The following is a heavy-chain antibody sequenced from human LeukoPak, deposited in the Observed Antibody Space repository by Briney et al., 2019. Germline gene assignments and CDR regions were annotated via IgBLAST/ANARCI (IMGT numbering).Heavy chain of an antibody. CDR1: GFSFSRDW. Sequence: PGGSLRLSCVDSGFSFSRDWISWVRQAPGKGLEWVANIKEDGGEKYFLDSVKGRFTISRDNAKNLVYLQMNSLRVEDTAVYYCATDRGGGYFDYWVQGTLVTVSS. D-gene: IGHD3-10*01. J-gene: IGHJ4*02. V-gene: IGHV3-7*01. CDR3: ATDRGGGYFDY. CDR2: IKEDGGEK.